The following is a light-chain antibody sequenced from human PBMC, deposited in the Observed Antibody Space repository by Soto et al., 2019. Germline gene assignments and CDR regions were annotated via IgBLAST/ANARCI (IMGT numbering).Light chain of an antibody. J-gene: IGLJ7*01. CDR3: SSYAGSNNFV. CDR2: EVF. CDR1: NNDIGNYDY. V-gene: IGLV2-8*01. Sequence: QSVLAQPPSASGSPGQSVTISCTGTNNDIGNYDYVSWYQQEPGKAPRLLIYEVFQRPSGVSHRFSGSKSGNTASLTVSGLQAEDEADYYCSSYAGSNNFVFGTGTQLTVL.